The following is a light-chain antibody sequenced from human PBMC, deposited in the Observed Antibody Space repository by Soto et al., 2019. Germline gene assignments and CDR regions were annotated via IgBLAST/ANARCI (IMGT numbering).Light chain of an antibody. J-gene: IGKJ1*01. Sequence: DIQMTQSPSTLSASVGDRVTITCRASQSISSWLAWYQQKPGKAPKLLIYDASSLESGVPSRFSGSGSGTEFTLTISSLQPEDFATYYCLQHNSYRTWTFGQGTKVDIK. CDR2: DAS. CDR3: LQHNSYRTWT. V-gene: IGKV1-5*01. CDR1: QSISSW.